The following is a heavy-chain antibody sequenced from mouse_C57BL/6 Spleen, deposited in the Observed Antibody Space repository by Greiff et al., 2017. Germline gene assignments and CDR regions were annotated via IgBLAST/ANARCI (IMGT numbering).Heavy chain of an antibody. V-gene: IGHV14-1*01. D-gene: IGHD2-4*01. CDR2: IDPEDGDT. CDR3: SRGRDDYGAY. Sequence: VPLQQSGAELVRPGASVKLSCKASGFNIKDYYMHWVKQRHEQGLEWIGRIDPEDGDTEYDQKFQGKATLTADTSSNPSYLQLSLLTSEDTAFYYCSRGRDDYGAYWGQGTLVTVSA. J-gene: IGHJ3*01. CDR1: GFNIKDYY.